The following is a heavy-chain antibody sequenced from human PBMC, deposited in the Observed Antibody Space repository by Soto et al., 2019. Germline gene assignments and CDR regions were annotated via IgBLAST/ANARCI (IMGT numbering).Heavy chain of an antibody. CDR3: TTESDFWSGYYEGATNLGGFISGYYYYGMDV. J-gene: IGHJ6*02. CDR2: IKGKTDGGTT. D-gene: IGHD3-3*01. Sequence: GGSLRLSCAASGFTFSNAWMSWVRQAPGKGLEWVGRIKGKTDGGTTDYAAPVKGRFTISRDDSKNTLYLQMNSLKTEDTAVYYCTTESDFWSGYYEGATNLGGFISGYYYYGMDVWGQGTTVTVSS. V-gene: IGHV3-15*01. CDR1: GFTFSNAW.